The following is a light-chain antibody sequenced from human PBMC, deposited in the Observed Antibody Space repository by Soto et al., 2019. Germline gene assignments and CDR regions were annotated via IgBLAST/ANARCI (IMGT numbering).Light chain of an antibody. V-gene: IGKV3-20*01. CDR2: GAS. CDR3: QRYGRSPTT. Sequence: EIVVTQCQPAVSVSPGKRATLSCRASQSVSSNLAWYQQKPGQAPRFLIYGASSRATGIPDRFSGSGSGTDFTLTISRLEPEDFAVYYCQRYGRSPTTFGQGTKVDIK. J-gene: IGKJ1*01. CDR1: QSVSSN.